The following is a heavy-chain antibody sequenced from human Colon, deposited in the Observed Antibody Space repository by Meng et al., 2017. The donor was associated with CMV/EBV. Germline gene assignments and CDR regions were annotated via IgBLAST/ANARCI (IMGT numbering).Heavy chain of an antibody. J-gene: IGHJ6*02. CDR2: ISSSGAYI. CDR1: GFAFSSQV. D-gene: IGHD2-2*01. V-gene: IGHV3-21*01. CDR3: TRGYKGYCTSTSCLAHGMDV. Sequence: GESLKISCAASGFAFSSQVMNWVRQAPGKGLEWVSSISSSGAYIYYADSVKGRFTISRDDAKNSLNLQMSSLRDGDTAVYYCTRGYKGYCTSTSCLAHGMDVWGQGTTVTVSS.